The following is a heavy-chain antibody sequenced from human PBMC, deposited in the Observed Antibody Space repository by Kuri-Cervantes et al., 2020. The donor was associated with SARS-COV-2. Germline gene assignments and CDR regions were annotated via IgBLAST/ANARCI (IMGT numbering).Heavy chain of an antibody. CDR2: ISSSSSYI. D-gene: IGHD2-8*01. V-gene: IGHV3-21*01. CDR1: GFTFSSYS. Sequence: GGSQRLSCAASGFTFSSYSMNWVRQAPGKGLEWVSSISSSSSYIYYADSVKGRFTISRDNAKNSLHLQMNSLRAEDTAVYYCARDFPAYCTNGVCYSEYFQHRGQGTLVTVSS. CDR3: ARDFPAYCTNGVCYSEYFQH. J-gene: IGHJ1*01.